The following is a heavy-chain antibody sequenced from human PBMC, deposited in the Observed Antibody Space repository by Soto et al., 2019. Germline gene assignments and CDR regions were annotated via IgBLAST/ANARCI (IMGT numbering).Heavy chain of an antibody. CDR2: IIPIFGTA. D-gene: IGHD5-12*01. J-gene: IGHJ4*02. CDR1: GGTFSSYA. Sequence: QVQLVQSGAEVKKPGSSVKVSCKASGGTFSSYAISWVRQAPGQGLEWMGGIIPIFGTANYAQKFQGRVTITADESTSTAYMELSSLRSEDTAVYYCALSVDIVAPRLGPHRKPFDYWGQGTLVTVSS. V-gene: IGHV1-69*12. CDR3: ALSVDIVAPRLGPHRKPFDY.